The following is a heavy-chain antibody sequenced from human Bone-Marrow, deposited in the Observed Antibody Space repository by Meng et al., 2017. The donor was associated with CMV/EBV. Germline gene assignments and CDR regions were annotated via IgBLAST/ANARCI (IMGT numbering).Heavy chain of an antibody. CDR2: SSSGGST. CDR1: EFTVSSNY. CDR3: ARAASGSGYYGDYYYGMDV. Sequence: GESLKISCAASEFTVSSNYMSWVRQAPGKGLEWVSVSSSGGSTYYADSVKGRFTISRDNSKNSLYLQMNSLRAEDTAVYFCARAASGSGYYGDYYYGMDVWGQGTTVTVSS. V-gene: IGHV3-53*01. J-gene: IGHJ6*02. D-gene: IGHD3-3*01.